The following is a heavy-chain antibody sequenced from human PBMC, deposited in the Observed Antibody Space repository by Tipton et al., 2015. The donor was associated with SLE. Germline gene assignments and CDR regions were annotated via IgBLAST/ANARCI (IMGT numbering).Heavy chain of an antibody. V-gene: IGHV4-30-2*01. CDR3: ARVGSSHYYYYYYLDV. Sequence: TLSLTCAVSGGSISSGGYSWSWIRQPPGKGLEWIGYIYHSGTTYYNPSLKSRVTISVDGSKNHFSLKLSSVTAADTAVYYCARVGSSHYYYYYYLDVWGKGTTVTVSS. CDR2: IYHSGTT. J-gene: IGHJ6*03. D-gene: IGHD6-6*01. CDR1: GGSISSGGYS.